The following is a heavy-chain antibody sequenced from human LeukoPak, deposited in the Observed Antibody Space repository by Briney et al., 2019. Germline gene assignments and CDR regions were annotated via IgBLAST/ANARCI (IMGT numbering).Heavy chain of an antibody. CDR1: GYTFSDYT. D-gene: IGHD3-10*01. V-gene: IGHV1-2*02. J-gene: IGHJ4*02. CDR3: ARSRELLDFDT. CDR2: INPSSNAA. Sequence: ASVKVSCKTSGYTFSDYTIHWVRQAPGQGLEWMGWINPSSNAANYAQRFEDRVSLTRDTSVSTADMVLTSLTSDDTGVYYCARSRELLDFDTWGQGTLVSVSS.